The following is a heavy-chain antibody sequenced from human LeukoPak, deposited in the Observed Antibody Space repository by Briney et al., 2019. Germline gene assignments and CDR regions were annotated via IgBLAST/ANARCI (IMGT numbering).Heavy chain of an antibody. CDR3: ARRGPYGDFDY. J-gene: IGHJ4*02. V-gene: IGHV4-39*01. Sequence: SETLSLTCTVAGGSISTSSYYWGWIRQPPGNGLEWIGSIYYSGSTYYNPSLKRRVTISLDTSKNQFSLKLSSVTAADTAVYYCARRGPYGDFDYWGQGILVTISS. CDR1: GGSISTSSYY. CDR2: IYYSGST. D-gene: IGHD4-17*01.